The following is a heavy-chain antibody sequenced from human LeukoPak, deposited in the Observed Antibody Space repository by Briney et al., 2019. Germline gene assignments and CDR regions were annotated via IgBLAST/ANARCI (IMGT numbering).Heavy chain of an antibody. J-gene: IGHJ4*02. D-gene: IGHD3-22*01. CDR2: ISGSGGST. V-gene: IGHV3-23*01. CDR1: GFTFSSYA. CDR3: AKMGSSGYFY. Sequence: GGTLRLSCAASGFTFSSYAMSWVRQAPAKGLEWVSAISGSGGSTYYADSVKGRFTISRDNSKNTLYLQMNSLRAEDTAVYYCAKMGSSGYFYWGQGTLVTVSS.